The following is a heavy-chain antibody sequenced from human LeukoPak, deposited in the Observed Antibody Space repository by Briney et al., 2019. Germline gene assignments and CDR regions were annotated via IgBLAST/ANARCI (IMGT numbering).Heavy chain of an antibody. D-gene: IGHD3-10*01. Sequence: GGSLRLSCAASGFTFSSYAMSWVRQAPGKGLEWVSAISGSGGSTYCADSVKGRFTISRDNSKNTLYLQMNSLRAEDTAVYYCAKDYYGSGSYYNEAYDYWGQGTLVTVSS. CDR3: AKDYYGSGSYYNEAYDY. J-gene: IGHJ4*02. CDR1: GFTFSSYA. V-gene: IGHV3-23*01. CDR2: ISGSGGST.